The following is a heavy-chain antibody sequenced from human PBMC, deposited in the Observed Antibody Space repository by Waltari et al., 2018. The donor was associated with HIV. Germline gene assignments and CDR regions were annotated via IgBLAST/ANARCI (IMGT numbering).Heavy chain of an antibody. J-gene: IGHJ6*03. CDR3: ARGWRDSSSWGVSYYYMDV. CDR2: IIPIFGTT. D-gene: IGHD6-13*01. Sequence: QVQLVQSGAEVKKPGSSVKVSCKASGGTFSTYAISWVRQAPGQGLEWMGGIIPIFGTTNYAQKFQGRVTITADESTSTAYMELSSLRSEDTAVYYCARGWRDSSSWGVSYYYMDVWGKGTTVTVSS. V-gene: IGHV1-69*01. CDR1: GGTFSTYA.